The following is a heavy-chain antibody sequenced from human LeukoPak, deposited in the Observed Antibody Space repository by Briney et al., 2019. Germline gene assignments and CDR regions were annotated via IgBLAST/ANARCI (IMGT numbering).Heavy chain of an antibody. CDR3: AKLPREYCSSTSCPNWFDT. D-gene: IGHD2-2*01. J-gene: IGHJ5*02. CDR2: LSASGGTT. CDR1: GFSFSSYA. V-gene: IGHV3-23*01. Sequence: PGGSLRLSCAASGFSFSSYAMTWVRQAPGKGLEWVPALSASGGTTYYADSVKGRFTTSRDNSKNTLYLQMNSLRAEDTAVYYCAKLPREYCSSTSCPNWFDTWGQGALVTVSS.